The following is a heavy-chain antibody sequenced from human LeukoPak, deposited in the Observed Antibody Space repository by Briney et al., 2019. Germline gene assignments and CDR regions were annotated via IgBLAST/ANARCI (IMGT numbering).Heavy chain of an antibody. CDR3: ARGQYYDSSGYSAFDI. Sequence: GSLRLSCAASGFTFSSYAMSWVRQAPGKGLEWVSAISGSGGSTYYADSVKGRFTISRDNSKNTLYLQMNSLRAEDTAVYYCARGQYYDSSGYSAFDIWGQGTMVTVSS. V-gene: IGHV3-23*01. J-gene: IGHJ3*02. CDR1: GFTFSSYA. CDR2: ISGSGGST. D-gene: IGHD3-22*01.